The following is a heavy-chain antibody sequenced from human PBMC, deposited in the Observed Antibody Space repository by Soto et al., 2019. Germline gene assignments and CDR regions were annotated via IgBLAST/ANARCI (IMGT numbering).Heavy chain of an antibody. Sequence: EVQLLESGGGLVQPGGSLRLSCAASGFTFSSYAMSWVRQAPGKGLEWVSAISGSGGSTYYADSVKGRFTISRDNTKNTLYLQMNSLRAEDTAVYYCAKAVCSGGSCYSHYWGQGTLVTVSS. CDR3: AKAVCSGGSCYSHY. V-gene: IGHV3-23*01. J-gene: IGHJ4*02. CDR1: GFTFSSYA. CDR2: ISGSGGST. D-gene: IGHD2-15*01.